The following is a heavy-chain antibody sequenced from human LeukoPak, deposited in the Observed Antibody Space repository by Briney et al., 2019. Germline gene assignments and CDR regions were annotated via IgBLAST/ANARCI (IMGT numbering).Heavy chain of an antibody. CDR3: AMGGYCSGGSCYPNWFDP. J-gene: IGHJ5*02. Sequence: PSETLSLTCTVSVGSISSGDYYWSWIRQPPGKGLELIWYIYYSGSTYYNPSLKSRVTISVDTSKNQFSLKLSSVTAADTAVYYRAMGGYCSGGSCYPNWFDPWGQGTLVTVSS. D-gene: IGHD2-15*01. CDR1: VGSISSGDYY. CDR2: IYYSGST. V-gene: IGHV4-30-4*01.